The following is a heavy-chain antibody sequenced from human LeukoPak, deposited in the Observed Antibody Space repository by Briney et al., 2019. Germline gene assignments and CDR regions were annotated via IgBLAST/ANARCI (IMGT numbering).Heavy chain of an antibody. CDR2: IYHSGGT. D-gene: IGHD1-26*01. CDR1: GYPISSGYY. CDR3: ARLYSGSHHDY. J-gene: IGHJ4*02. Sequence: PSETLSLTCAVSGYPISSGYYWAWIRQPPGKGVEWIGNIYHSGGTYYNPSLKSRVTISVDTSKDQFSLKLTSVTPADMAIYYCARLYSGSHHDYWGQGTLVTVSS. V-gene: IGHV4-38-2*01.